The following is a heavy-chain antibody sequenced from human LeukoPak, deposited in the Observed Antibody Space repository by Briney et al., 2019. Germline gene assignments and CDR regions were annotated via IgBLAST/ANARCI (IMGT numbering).Heavy chain of an antibody. D-gene: IGHD4-17*01. CDR1: GFTFSSYA. CDR2: ISNSGGST. CDR3: AKDSTTTVTMGRNWYFDL. J-gene: IGHJ2*01. V-gene: IGHV3-23*01. Sequence: GGSLRLSCAASGFTFSSYAMSWVRQAPGKGLEWVSSISNSGGSTYYADSVKGRFTISRDNSKNTLYLQMNSLRAEDTAVYYCAKDSTTTVTMGRNWYFDLWGRGTLVTVSS.